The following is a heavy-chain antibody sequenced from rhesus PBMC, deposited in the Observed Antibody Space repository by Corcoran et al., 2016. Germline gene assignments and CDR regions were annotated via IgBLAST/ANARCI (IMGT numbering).Heavy chain of an antibody. V-gene: IGHV3S16*01. CDR1: GLTFSCYG. J-gene: IGHJ4*01. Sequence: EVQLVESGGGLVQPGGSLSLSCAASGLTFSCYGMSGVRRGQGLSGGSHIIIARLSIYYSDAMKVRFTTSRDNAKNSLSLQMNSLRAEDTAVYYWTREAALGSNFDYWGQGVLVTVSA. CDR3: TREAALGSNFDY. CDR2: IIIARLSI. D-gene: IGHD6-19*01.